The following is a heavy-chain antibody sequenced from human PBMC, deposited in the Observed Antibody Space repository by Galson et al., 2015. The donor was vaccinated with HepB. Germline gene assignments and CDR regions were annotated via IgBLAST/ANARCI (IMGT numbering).Heavy chain of an antibody. CDR1: GFTFSSYW. Sequence: SLRLSCAASGFTFSSYWMSWVRQAPGKGLEWVANIKQDGSEKYYVDSVKGRFTISRDNAKNSLFLQMNSLRVEDTAVYYCARDRVRTSYYASGGHTNDAFDVWGRGTMVTVSS. D-gene: IGHD3-22*01. CDR3: ARDRVRTSYYASGGHTNDAFDV. J-gene: IGHJ3*01. V-gene: IGHV3-7*01. CDR2: IKQDGSEK.